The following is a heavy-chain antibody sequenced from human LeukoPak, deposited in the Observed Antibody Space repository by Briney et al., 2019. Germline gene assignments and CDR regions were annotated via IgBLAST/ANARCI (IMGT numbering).Heavy chain of an antibody. Sequence: GGSLRLSCAASGFTFNNYAMNWVRQAPGKGLEWVSFVSGSGDRIYYAGSVKGRFTISRDNSKGTLYLQMKSLRAEDTALYYCAKGPQWATGVAFDIWGQGTMVTVSS. CDR1: GFTFNNYA. CDR3: AKGPQWATGVAFDI. J-gene: IGHJ3*02. D-gene: IGHD6-19*01. CDR2: VSGSGDRI. V-gene: IGHV3-23*01.